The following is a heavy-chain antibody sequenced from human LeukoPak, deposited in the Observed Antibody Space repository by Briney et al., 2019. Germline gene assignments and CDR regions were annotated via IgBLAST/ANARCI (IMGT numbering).Heavy chain of an antibody. CDR2: IRYDGSNK. D-gene: IGHD1-1*01. CDR1: GFTFSSYG. CDR3: AKDRNGRTGWFDP. J-gene: IGHJ5*02. V-gene: IGHV3-30*02. Sequence: GGSLRLACAASGFTFSSYGMHWVRQAPGKGLEWVAFIRYDGSNKYYADSVKGRFTISRDNSKNTLYLQMNSLRAEDTAVYYCAKDRNGRTGWFDPWGQGTLVTVSS.